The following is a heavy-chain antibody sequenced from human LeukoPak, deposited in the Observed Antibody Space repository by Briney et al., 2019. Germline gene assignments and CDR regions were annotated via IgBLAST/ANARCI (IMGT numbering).Heavy chain of an antibody. CDR1: GYSISSGYY. J-gene: IGHJ4*02. CDR3: ASPERGY. Sequence: SETLSLTCAVSGYSISSGYYWGWIRQPPGKGLEWIGSIYHSGSTYYNPSLKSRVTISVDTSKNQFSLKLSSVTAADTAVYYCASPERGYWGQGTLVTVSS. D-gene: IGHD3-16*01. V-gene: IGHV4-38-2*01. CDR2: IYHSGST.